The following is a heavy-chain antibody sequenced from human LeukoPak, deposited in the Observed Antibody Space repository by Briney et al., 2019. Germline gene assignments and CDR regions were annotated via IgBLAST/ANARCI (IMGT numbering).Heavy chain of an antibody. Sequence: SGGSLRLSCAASGFTFSSYGMHWVRQAPGKGLEWVAFIRYDGSTKYYADSVKGRFTISRDNAKNSLYLQMNSLRAEDTAVYYCARLKLLWSNYFDYWGQGTLVTVSS. D-gene: IGHD2-2*01. CDR2: IRYDGSTK. CDR3: ARLKLLWSNYFDY. J-gene: IGHJ4*02. CDR1: GFTFSSYG. V-gene: IGHV3-30*12.